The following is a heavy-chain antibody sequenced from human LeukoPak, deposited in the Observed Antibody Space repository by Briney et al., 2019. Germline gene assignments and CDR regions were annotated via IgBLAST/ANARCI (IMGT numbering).Heavy chain of an antibody. CDR3: VRDQAAITAHLAWSFAL. Sequence: ASVKVSCKASANTFTDFYMLWVRQAPGQGLEWMGIFNPAVGRTGYPQKFQRRVTINSDTSPNTLYMEFSSVRSEDPADYYCVRDQAAITAHLAWSFALWGRGTLGTVSS. CDR1: ANTFTDFY. J-gene: IGHJ2*01. V-gene: IGHV1-46*01. CDR2: FNPAVGRT. D-gene: IGHD1-20*01.